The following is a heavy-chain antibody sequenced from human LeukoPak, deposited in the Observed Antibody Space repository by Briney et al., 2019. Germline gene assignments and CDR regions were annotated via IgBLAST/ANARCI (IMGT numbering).Heavy chain of an antibody. CDR1: GGSISSGDYY. CDR3: VRVRGDSSGYYAFDY. V-gene: IGHV4-30-4*08. D-gene: IGHD3-22*01. Sequence: SQTLSLTCTVSGGSISSGDYYWSWIRQPPGKGLEWIGYIYYSGSTYYNPSLKSRVTISVDTSKNQFSLNLSSVTAADTAVYYCVRVRGDSSGYYAFDYWGQGTLVTVSS. J-gene: IGHJ4*02. CDR2: IYYSGST.